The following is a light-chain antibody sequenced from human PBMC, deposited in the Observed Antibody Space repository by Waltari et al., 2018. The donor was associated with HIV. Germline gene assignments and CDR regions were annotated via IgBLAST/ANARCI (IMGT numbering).Light chain of an antibody. V-gene: IGLV1-47*01. CDR2: RNN. CDR1: TSHIGRNY. J-gene: IGLJ2*01. Sequence: QSVLTQPPSASGTPGQRVPLSCSGSTSHIGRNYVYWTQQFPGTAPKLLIKRNNQRPSGVPDRCSGAKSGTSASLAISGLRSEDEADYYCAAWDDSLSGHVVFGGGTKLTVL. CDR3: AAWDDSLSGHVV.